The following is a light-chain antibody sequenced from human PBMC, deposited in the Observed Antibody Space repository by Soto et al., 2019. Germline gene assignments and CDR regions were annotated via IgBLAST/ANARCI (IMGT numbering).Light chain of an antibody. CDR1: SSDVGSYNH. CDR2: EVT. Sequence: QSALTQPASVSGSPGQSITISCSGTSSDVGSYNHVAWYQQFPGKTPKLIIYEVTYRPSGVSHRFSASKSSNTASLTISGLQAEDEADYYCISYTGSSTSYVFGTGTRSPS. V-gene: IGLV2-14*01. CDR3: ISYTGSSTSYV. J-gene: IGLJ1*01.